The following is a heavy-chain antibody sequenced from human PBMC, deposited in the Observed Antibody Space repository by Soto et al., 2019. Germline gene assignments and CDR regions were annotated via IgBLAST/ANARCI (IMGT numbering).Heavy chain of an antibody. D-gene: IGHD2-15*01. CDR2: ISFDGSKA. Sequence: QPGGSLRLSCAASGFTFSDYAMHWVRQAPGKGLEWVAVISFDGSKAYYADSVKGRFTISRDSSKNTLYLQMNSLRIDDTAVYYCAKSVLRAAAFPNFYYYYGMDVWGQGTTVTVSS. V-gene: IGHV3-30*18. CDR1: GFTFSDYA. CDR3: AKSVLRAAAFPNFYYYYGMDV. J-gene: IGHJ6*02.